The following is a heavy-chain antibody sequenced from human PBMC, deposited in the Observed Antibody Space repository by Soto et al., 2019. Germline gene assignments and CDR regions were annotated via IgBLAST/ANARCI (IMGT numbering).Heavy chain of an antibody. V-gene: IGHV3-21*01. D-gene: IGHD6-19*01. CDR3: ARDMVAVAGARKPTNYYYGMDV. CDR1: GFTFSSYS. J-gene: IGHJ6*02. CDR2: ISSSSSYI. Sequence: PGGSLRLSCAASGFTFSSYSMNWIRQAPGKGLEWVSSISSSSSYIYYADSVKGRFTISRDNAKNSLYLQMNSLRAEDTAVYYCARDMVAVAGARKPTNYYYGMDVWGQGTTVTVSS.